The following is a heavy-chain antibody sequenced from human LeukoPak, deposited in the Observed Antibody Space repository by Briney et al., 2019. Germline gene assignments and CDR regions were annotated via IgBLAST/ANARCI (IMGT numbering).Heavy chain of an antibody. CDR3: ARDHTLAAAEY. Sequence: ASVKVSCKASGYTFTSYGISWVRQAPGQGLEWMGWISAYNGNTNYAQKLQGRVTMTTDTSTSTACMELRSLRSDDTAVYYCARDHTLAAAEYWGQGTLVTVSS. CDR1: GYTFTSYG. V-gene: IGHV1-18*01. CDR2: ISAYNGNT. J-gene: IGHJ4*02. D-gene: IGHD6-13*01.